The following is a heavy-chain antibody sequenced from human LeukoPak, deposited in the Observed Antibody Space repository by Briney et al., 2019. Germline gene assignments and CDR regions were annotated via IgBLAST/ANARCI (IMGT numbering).Heavy chain of an antibody. D-gene: IGHD5-18*01. J-gene: IGHJ4*02. CDR1: GGSFSGYY. V-gene: IGHV4-34*01. Sequence: SETLSLTCAVYGGSFSGYYWSWIRQPPGKGLEWIGEINHSGSTNYNPSLKRRGTISVDTSKNQFSLKLSSVTAADTAVYYCARPGRGRYSYVDYWGQGTLVTVSS. CDR2: INHSGST. CDR3: ARPGRGRYSYVDY.